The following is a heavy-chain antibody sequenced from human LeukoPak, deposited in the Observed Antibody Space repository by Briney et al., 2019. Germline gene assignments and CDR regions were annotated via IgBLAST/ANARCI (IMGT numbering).Heavy chain of an antibody. CDR1: GFTFNMHY. Sequence: GGSLRISCAASGFTFNMHYMSWVRQAPGKGLEWMANIGYDGSQKNYVDSLKGRFTISRDNTKNSLYLQMDSLRAEDTAVYYCAREFFPPGLLTIVFDNWGQGTLVTVSS. CDR3: AREFFPPGLLTIVFDN. D-gene: IGHD2/OR15-2a*01. V-gene: IGHV3-7*01. CDR2: IGYDGSQK. J-gene: IGHJ4*02.